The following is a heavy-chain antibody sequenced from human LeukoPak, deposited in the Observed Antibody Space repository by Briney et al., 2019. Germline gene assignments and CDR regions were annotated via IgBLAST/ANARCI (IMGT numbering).Heavy chain of an antibody. J-gene: IGHJ4*02. CDR2: IRRDGGST. CDR3: ARESLGGPGSFDY. D-gene: IGHD3-10*01. Sequence: PGGSLRLSYAVSGFTFSTYAMHWVRQAPGEGLEYVSGIRRDGGSTYYANSVNGRFTISRDNSKNTLYLQMGSLSGEVMAVYYCARESLGGPGSFDYWGQEALVTVSS. V-gene: IGHV3-64*01. CDR1: GFTFSTYA.